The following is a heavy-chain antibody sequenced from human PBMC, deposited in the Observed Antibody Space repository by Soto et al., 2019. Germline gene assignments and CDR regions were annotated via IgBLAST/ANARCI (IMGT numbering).Heavy chain of an antibody. CDR3: ARVVRSGYGFDY. V-gene: IGHV3-33*01. CDR1: GFTFSSYG. D-gene: IGHD5-12*01. Sequence: VHLVESGGGVVQPGRSLRLSCAASGFTFSSYGMQWVRLAPGKGLEWVALIWYDGKNRYVADSVKDRFTVSRDNSKNTLYLQMNTVRPEDTAVYYCARVVRSGYGFDYWGQGTLVTVSA. CDR2: IWYDGKNR. J-gene: IGHJ4*02.